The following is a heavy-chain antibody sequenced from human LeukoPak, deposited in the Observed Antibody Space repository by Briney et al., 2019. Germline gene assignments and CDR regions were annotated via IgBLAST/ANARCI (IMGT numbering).Heavy chain of an antibody. CDR2: IYHSGST. V-gene: IGHV4-59*08. Sequence: SETLSLTCTVSGGSISSYYWSWIRQPPGKGLEWIGSIYHSGSTYYNPSLKSRVTISVDTSKNQFSLELSSVTAADTAVYYCASFPGYSSGWSAYWGQGTLVTVSS. D-gene: IGHD6-19*01. CDR3: ASFPGYSSGWSAY. CDR1: GGSISSYY. J-gene: IGHJ4*02.